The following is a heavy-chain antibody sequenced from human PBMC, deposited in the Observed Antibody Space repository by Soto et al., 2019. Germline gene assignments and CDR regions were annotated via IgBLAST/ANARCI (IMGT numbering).Heavy chain of an antibody. CDR2: INPNSGGT. D-gene: IGHD3-22*01. V-gene: IGHV1-2*02. Sequence: ASVKVFCKASGYTFTGYYMHWVRQAPGQGLEWMGWINPNSGGTNYAQKFQGRVTMTRDTSISTAYMELSRLRSDDTAVYYCAREWVFYYYDSSGYHNWFDPWGQGTLVTVSS. CDR1: GYTFTGYY. CDR3: AREWVFYYYDSSGYHNWFDP. J-gene: IGHJ5*02.